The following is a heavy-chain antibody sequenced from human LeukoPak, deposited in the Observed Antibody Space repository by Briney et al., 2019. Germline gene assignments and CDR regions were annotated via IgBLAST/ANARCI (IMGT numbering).Heavy chain of an antibody. CDR2: ITNTGSGT. Sequence: GGSLRLSCVASGFTVSSYALSWVRQAPGKGLEWVSAITNTGSGTYYADSVKGRFTIYRDNSKNTLYLQMNSLRAEDTAIYYCAKTSGWFPYLDYWGQGTLVTVSS. CDR3: AKTSGWFPYLDY. D-gene: IGHD6-19*01. CDR1: GFTVSSYA. V-gene: IGHV3-23*01. J-gene: IGHJ4*02.